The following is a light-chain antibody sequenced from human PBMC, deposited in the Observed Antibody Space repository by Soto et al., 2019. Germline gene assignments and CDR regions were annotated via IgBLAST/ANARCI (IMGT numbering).Light chain of an antibody. CDR3: QQYYSYPLA. V-gene: IGKV1-8*01. J-gene: IGKJ1*01. CDR1: QGISSY. Sequence: AIRMTQSPSSFSASTGDRVTITCRASQGISSYLAWYQQKPGKAPKLLIYAASTLQSGVPSRFSGNGSGTDFTLTIRCLQSEDFATYYCQQYYSYPLAFGQGTKVEIK. CDR2: AAS.